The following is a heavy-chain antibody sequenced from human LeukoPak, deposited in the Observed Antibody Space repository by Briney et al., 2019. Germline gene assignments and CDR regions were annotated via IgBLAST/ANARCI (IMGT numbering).Heavy chain of an antibody. D-gene: IGHD3-10*01. CDR1: GGSISSSSYY. V-gene: IGHV4-39*07. Sequence: SETLSLTCAVSGGSISSSSYYWGWIRQPPGKGLEWIGSIYYSGSTYYNPSLKSRVTISVDTSKNQFSLKLSSVTAADTAVYYCARIDYGSGSYYGYYYYMDVWGKGTTVTVSS. J-gene: IGHJ6*03. CDR2: IYYSGST. CDR3: ARIDYGSGSYYGYYYYMDV.